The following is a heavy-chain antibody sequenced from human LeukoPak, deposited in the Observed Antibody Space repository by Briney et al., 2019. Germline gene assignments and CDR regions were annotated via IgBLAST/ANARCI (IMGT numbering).Heavy chain of an antibody. CDR1: GFTFSSYW. D-gene: IGHD3-16*01. V-gene: IGHV3-7*03. J-gene: IGHJ3*02. Sequence: GGSLRLSCAASGFTFSSYWMSWVRQAPGKGLEWVANIEQDGSEKYYVDSVKGRFTISRDNAKNSLYLQMNSLRAEDTAVYYCARVRSWGVAAFDIWGQGTMVTVSS. CDR3: ARVRSWGVAAFDI. CDR2: IEQDGSEK.